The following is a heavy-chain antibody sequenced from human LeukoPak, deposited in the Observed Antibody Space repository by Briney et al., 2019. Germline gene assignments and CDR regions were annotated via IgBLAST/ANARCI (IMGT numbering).Heavy chain of an antibody. CDR2: ISAYNGNT. J-gene: IGHJ6*03. D-gene: IGHD5-24*01. CDR3: ARVSRDGYNYVYYYYMDV. Sequence: ASVKVSCKASGYTFTSYGISWVRQAPGQGLEWMAWISAYNGNTNYAQKLQGRVTMTTDTSTSTAYMELRSLRSDDTAVYYCARVSRDGYNYVYYYYMDVWGKGTAVTVSS. CDR1: GYTFTSYG. V-gene: IGHV1-18*01.